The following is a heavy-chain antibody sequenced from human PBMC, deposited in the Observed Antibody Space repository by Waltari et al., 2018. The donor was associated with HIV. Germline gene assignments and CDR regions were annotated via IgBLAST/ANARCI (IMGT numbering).Heavy chain of an antibody. CDR3: ARSRSGGFAPRFDY. CDR1: GYTFIGYD. J-gene: IGHJ4*02. V-gene: IGHV1-8*01. CDR2: MKPKSGHT. Sequence: QVQLVQSGAEVKELGTSVRVSCKASGYTFIGYDIHWVRQAAGQGLEWMGGMKPKSGHTVYEHSVQGRGIMTSNRSIDTAYMESTSLKFEDTAVYVCARSRSGGFAPRFDYWGQGALVTVSS. D-gene: IGHD5-12*01.